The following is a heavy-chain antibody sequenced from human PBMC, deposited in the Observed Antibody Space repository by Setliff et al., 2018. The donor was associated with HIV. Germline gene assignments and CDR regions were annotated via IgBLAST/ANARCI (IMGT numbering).Heavy chain of an antibody. D-gene: IGHD3-22*01. CDR3: ARRPNYYDSSGYYRFDY. CDR2: ISSSSSYI. CDR1: GFTFSDRY. V-gene: IGHV3-21*01. J-gene: IGHJ4*02. Sequence: PGGSLRLSCAASGFTFSDRYMDWVRQAPGKGLEWVSSISSSSSYIYYADSVKGRFTISRDNAKNSLYLQMNSLRAEDTAVYYCARRPNYYDSSGYYRFDYWGQGTLVTVSS.